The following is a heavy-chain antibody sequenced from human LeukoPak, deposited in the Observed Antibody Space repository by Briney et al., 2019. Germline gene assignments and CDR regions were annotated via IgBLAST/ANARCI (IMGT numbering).Heavy chain of an antibody. J-gene: IGHJ5*02. V-gene: IGHV3-21*01. Sequence: GGSLRLSCAASGFTFSSYSMNWVRQAPGKGLEWVSSISSSSSYIYYADSVKGRFTISRDNAKNSLYLQMNSLRAEDTAVYYCASTNEYYDFSFDPWGQGTLATVSS. CDR3: ASTNEYYDFSFDP. D-gene: IGHD3-3*01. CDR2: ISSSSSYI. CDR1: GFTFSSYS.